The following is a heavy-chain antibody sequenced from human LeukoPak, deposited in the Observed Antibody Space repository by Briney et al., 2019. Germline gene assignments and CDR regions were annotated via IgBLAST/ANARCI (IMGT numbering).Heavy chain of an antibody. J-gene: IGHJ6*03. D-gene: IGHD4-17*01. CDR1: GGTFSSYA. CDR2: IIPIFGTA. Sequence: GASVKVSCKASGGTFSSYAISWVRQAPGQGLEWMGGIIPIFGTANYAQKFQGRVTITADKSTSTAYMELSSLRSEDTAVYYCARAINPVTRNYYYYYYMDVWGKGTTVTVSS. V-gene: IGHV1-69*06. CDR3: ARAINPVTRNYYYYYYMDV.